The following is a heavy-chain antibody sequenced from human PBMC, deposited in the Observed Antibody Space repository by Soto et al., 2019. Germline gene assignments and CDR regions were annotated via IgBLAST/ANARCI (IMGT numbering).Heavy chain of an antibody. D-gene: IGHD6-6*01. CDR2: IYYSGST. CDR3: ARDNGQGIAARGVWFDP. Sequence: SETLSLTCTVSGGSISSGGYYWSWIRQHPGKGLEWIGYIYYSGSTYYNPSLKSRVTISVDTSKNQFSLKLSSVTAADTAVYYCARDNGQGIAARGVWFDPWGQGTLVTVSS. CDR1: GGSISSGGYY. V-gene: IGHV4-31*03. J-gene: IGHJ5*02.